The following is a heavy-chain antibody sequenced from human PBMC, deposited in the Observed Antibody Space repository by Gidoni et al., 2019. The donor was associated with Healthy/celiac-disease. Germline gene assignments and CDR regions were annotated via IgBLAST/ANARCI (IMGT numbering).Heavy chain of an antibody. CDR3: ARDSYYGNWFDH. Sequence: QVQLQESGPGLVKPSQTLSLTVTVSGGSISSGSYYWSWIRQPAGKGLEWIGRIYTSGSTNYNPSLKSRVTISVDTSKNQFSLKLSSVTAADTAVYYCARDSYYGNWFDHWGQGTLVTVSS. V-gene: IGHV4-61*02. J-gene: IGHJ5*02. CDR1: GGSISSGSYY. CDR2: IYTSGST. D-gene: IGHD1-26*01.